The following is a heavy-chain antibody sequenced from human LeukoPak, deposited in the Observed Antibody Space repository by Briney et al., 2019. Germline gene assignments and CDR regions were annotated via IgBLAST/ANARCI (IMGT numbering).Heavy chain of an antibody. CDR1: GGSISSYY. CDR3: ARGHDYGDLGY. V-gene: IGHV4-59*01. J-gene: IGHJ4*02. CDR2: IYYSGST. D-gene: IGHD4-17*01. Sequence: PSETLSLTCTVSGGSISSYYWSWIRQPPGKGLEWIGYIYYSGSTNYNPSLKSRVTISVDTSKNQFSLKLSSVTAADTAVYYCARGHDYGDLGYWGQGTLVTVSS.